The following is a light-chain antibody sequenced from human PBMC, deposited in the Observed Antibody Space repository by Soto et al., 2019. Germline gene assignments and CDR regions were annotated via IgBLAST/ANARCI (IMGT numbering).Light chain of an antibody. Sequence: QSVLTQPPSASGTPGQRVTISCSGSRSNIGSNTVNWYQQLPKTAPKLLIYSNNQRPSGVPDRFSGSKSGTSASLAISGLQSEDEADYYCAAWDDSLNGLVFGGGTKVTVL. J-gene: IGLJ2*01. V-gene: IGLV1-44*01. CDR1: RSNIGSNT. CDR3: AAWDDSLNGLV. CDR2: SNN.